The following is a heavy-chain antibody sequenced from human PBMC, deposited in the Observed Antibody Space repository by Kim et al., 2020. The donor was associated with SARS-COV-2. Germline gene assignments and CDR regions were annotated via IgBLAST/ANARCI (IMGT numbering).Heavy chain of an antibody. V-gene: IGHV3-43*02. Sequence: GGSLRLSCAASGFTFDDYAMHWVRQAPGKGLEWVSLISGDGGSTYYADSVKGRFTISRDNSKNSLYLQMNSLRTEDTALYYCAKGIVAVDTAMVTPFFDYLGQGTLVTVAS. CDR3: AKGIVAVDTAMVTPFFDY. CDR2: ISGDGGST. CDR1: GFTFDDYA. J-gene: IGHJ4*02. D-gene: IGHD5-18*01.